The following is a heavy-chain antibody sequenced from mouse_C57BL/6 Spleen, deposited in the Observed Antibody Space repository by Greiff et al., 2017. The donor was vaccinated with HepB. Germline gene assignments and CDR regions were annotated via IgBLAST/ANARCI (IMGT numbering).Heavy chain of an antibody. CDR2: ISNFGYSI. J-gene: IGHJ3*01. V-gene: IGHV5-15*01. D-gene: IGHD2-4*01. CDR1: GFTFSDYG. Sequence: EVQLVESGGGLVQPGGSLKLSCAASGFTFSDYGMAWVRQAPRKGLEWVAIISNFGYSIYYADTGKGRFSISRENAKNTLYLEMSSLRSEDTAMYYCARQNYECGDCSWFAYWGKGTLVTVSA. CDR3: ARQNYECGDCSWFAY.